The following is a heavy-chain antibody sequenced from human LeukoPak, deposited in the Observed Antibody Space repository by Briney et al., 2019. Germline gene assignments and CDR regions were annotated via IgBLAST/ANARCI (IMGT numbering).Heavy chain of an antibody. J-gene: IGHJ6*03. D-gene: IGHD1/OR15-1a*01. CDR2: IYYSGST. Sequence: KPSETLSLTRTVSGGSISSYYWSWIRQPPGKGLEWIGYIYYSGSTNYNPSLKSRVTISVDTSKNQFSLKLSSVTAADTAVYYCARDLRNNRGGYYYYYYMDVWGKGTTATVSS. CDR3: ARDLRNNRGGYYYYYYMDV. V-gene: IGHV4-59*01. CDR1: GGSISSYY.